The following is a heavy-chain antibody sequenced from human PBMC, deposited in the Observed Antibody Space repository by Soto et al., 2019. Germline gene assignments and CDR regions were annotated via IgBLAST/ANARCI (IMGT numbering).Heavy chain of an antibody. D-gene: IGHD1-20*01. CDR3: ARDTLMYNWNRRSYYGMDV. V-gene: IGHV3-33*01. Sequence: GTLRLSCAASVFTCSSYGMHWVRQAPGTGLEWVPVIWYDGSNKYYADSVKGRFTISRDNSKNTLYLQMNSLRAEDTAVYYCARDTLMYNWNRRSYYGMDVWGQGTTVTVSS. J-gene: IGHJ6*02. CDR2: IWYDGSNK. CDR1: VFTCSSYG.